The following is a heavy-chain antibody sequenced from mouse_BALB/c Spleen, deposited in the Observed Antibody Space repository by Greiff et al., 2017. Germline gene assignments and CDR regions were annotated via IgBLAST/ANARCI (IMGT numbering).Heavy chain of an antibody. CDR3: ATGSSSLAY. CDR1: GFNIKDYY. Sequence: EVQLQQSGAELVRPGALVKLSCKASGFNIKDYYMHWVKQRPEQGLEWIGWIDPENGNTIYDPKFQGKASITADTSSNTAYLQLSSLTSEDTAVYYCATGSSSLAYWGQGTLVTVSA. V-gene: IGHV14-1*02. J-gene: IGHJ3*01. CDR2: IDPENGNT. D-gene: IGHD1-1*01.